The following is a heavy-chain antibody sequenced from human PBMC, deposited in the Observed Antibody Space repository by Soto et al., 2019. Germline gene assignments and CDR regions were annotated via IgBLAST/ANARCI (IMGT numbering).Heavy chain of an antibody. J-gene: IGHJ4*02. Sequence: WLTRRCPCLASGITLISSFMGWVRQAPGKGLEWVANINQDGGGTYYVDSVEGRFTISRDNAKDSLYLQMNSLRGEDTAVYYCARYFRGSGRYFFDYWGQGTLVTVSS. CDR2: INQDGGGT. CDR1: GITLISSF. D-gene: IGHD6-19*01. CDR3: ARYFRGSGRYFFDY. V-gene: IGHV3-7*03.